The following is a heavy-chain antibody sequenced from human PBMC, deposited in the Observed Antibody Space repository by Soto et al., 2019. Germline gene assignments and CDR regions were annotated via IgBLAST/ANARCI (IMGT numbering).Heavy chain of an antibody. CDR1: GYTFISYY. D-gene: IGHD3-9*01. J-gene: IGHJ4*02. CDR3: ARENYEIVTCEGYCFDY. V-gene: IGHV1-46*03. Sequence: QVQLVQSGAEVKKPGASVRVSCNASGYTFISYYMHWVRQAPGQGLEWMGIINPNGGSTSYAQKFQGRPSMSRDTSTRTVNMELSGLRSEDTAVYYSARENYEIVTCEGYCFDYWGQGTLVTVSA. CDR2: INPNGGST.